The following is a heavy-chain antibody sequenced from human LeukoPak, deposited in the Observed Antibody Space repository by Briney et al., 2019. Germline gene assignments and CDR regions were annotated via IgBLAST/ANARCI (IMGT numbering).Heavy chain of an antibody. CDR1: GGSISSYY. D-gene: IGHD4-17*01. J-gene: IGHJ6*02. Sequence: PSETLSLTCTVSGGSISSYYWSWIRQPAGKGLEWIGRIYTSGSTNYNPSLKSRVTMSVDTSKNQFSLKLSSVTAADTAVYYCASTVTTLDYYYYGMDVWGQGTTVTVSS. CDR2: IYTSGST. CDR3: ASTVTTLDYYYYGMDV. V-gene: IGHV4-4*07.